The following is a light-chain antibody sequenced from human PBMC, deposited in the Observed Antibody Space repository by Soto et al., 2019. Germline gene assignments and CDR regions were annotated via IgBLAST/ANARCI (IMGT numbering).Light chain of an antibody. V-gene: IGLV2-8*01. CDR1: SSDVGAYNY. J-gene: IGLJ3*02. CDR3: SSFAFSITWV. Sequence: QPVLTQPPSASGSPGQSVTISCTGTSSDVGAYNYVSWYQQHAGKAPKLVIYEVTKRPSGVPDRFSGSKSANTASLTVSGLQAEDEADYYCSSFAFSITWVFGGGTKLTVL. CDR2: EVT.